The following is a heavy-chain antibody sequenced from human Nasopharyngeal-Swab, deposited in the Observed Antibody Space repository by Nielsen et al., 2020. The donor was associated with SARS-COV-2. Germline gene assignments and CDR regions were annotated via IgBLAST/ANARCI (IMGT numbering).Heavy chain of an antibody. CDR2: ITPSGGAT. D-gene: IGHD1-1*01. CDR3: AREAPSTFFFDS. CDR1: GFTFNQYY. J-gene: IGHJ4*02. Sequence: ASVKVSCKASGFTFNQYYMHWVRQAPGQGLEWMGVITPSGGATNYARKFQGRVTMTRDPSTSTVYLDLSSLKSEDTAVYFCAREAPSTFFFDSWGQGTLLTVSS. V-gene: IGHV1-46*02.